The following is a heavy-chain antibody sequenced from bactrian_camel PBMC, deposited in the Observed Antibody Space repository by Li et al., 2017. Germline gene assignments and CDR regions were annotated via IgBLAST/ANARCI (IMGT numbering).Heavy chain of an antibody. Sequence: VQLVESGGGLVRPGGSLRLSCAASGFAFSSYYMYWVRQAPGKGLEWVSSVYTDGRNPYYADSVKGRFTISRDDGKNMVYLQLNSLKSEDTALYYCAPGITGHSFTYWGQGTQVTVS. CDR2: VYTDGRNP. CDR1: GFAFSSYY. CDR3: APGITGHSFTY. J-gene: IGHJ4*01. D-gene: IGHD3*01. V-gene: IGHV3-2*01.